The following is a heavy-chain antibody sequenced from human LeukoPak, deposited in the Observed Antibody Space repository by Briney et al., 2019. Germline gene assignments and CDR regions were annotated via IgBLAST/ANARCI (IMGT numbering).Heavy chain of an antibody. J-gene: IGHJ4*02. CDR3: ARHQGGWSVRYFGY. CDR1: GGSISSSSYY. V-gene: IGHV4-39*01. CDR2: IYYSGST. Sequence: PSETLSLTCTVSGGSISSSSYYWGWIRQPPGKGLEWIGSIYYSGSTYYNPSLKSRVTISVDTSKNQFSLKLSSVTAADTAVYYCARHQGGWSVRYFGYWGQGTLVTVSS. D-gene: IGHD2-15*01.